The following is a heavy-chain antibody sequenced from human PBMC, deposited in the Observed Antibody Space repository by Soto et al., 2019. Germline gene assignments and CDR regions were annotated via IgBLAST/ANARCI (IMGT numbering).Heavy chain of an antibody. CDR3: ARESALWTTADY. CDR2: IYYSGST. V-gene: IGHV4-30-4*01. Sequence: PSETLSLTCTVSGGSMSSGDYYWSWIRQPPGKGLEWIGYIYYSGSTYYNPSLKSRVTISVDTSKNQFSLKLSSVTAADTAVYYCARESALWTTADYWGQGTLVTVSS. CDR1: GGSMSSGDYY. D-gene: IGHD4-17*01. J-gene: IGHJ4*02.